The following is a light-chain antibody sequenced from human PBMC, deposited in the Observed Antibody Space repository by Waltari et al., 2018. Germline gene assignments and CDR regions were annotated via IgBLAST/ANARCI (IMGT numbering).Light chain of an antibody. V-gene: IGLV2-14*03. CDR2: EVD. J-gene: IGLJ1*01. CDR1: SSDIGGYVF. CDR3: CSYTNSGTRV. Sequence: QSPLTQPAPVSASPGPSITIPCTGTSSDIGGYVFAPWYQQHPGRAPKLIIYEVDKRPSGISSRFSGSKSGNTASLTISGLQPEDEADYYCCSYTNSGTRVFGTGTKVTVL.